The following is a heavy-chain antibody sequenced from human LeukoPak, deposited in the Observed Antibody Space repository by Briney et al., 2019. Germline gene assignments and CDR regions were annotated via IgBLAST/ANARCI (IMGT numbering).Heavy chain of an antibody. J-gene: IGHJ2*01. CDR2: ISGSGGST. D-gene: IGHD5-18*01. V-gene: IGHV3-23*01. CDR1: GFTFSSYA. Sequence: GGSLRLSCAASGFTFSSYAMSWVRQAPGKGLEWVSAISGSGGSTYYADSVKGRFTISRDSSKNTLYLQMNSLRAEDTAVYYCAKDTRIQLWSRYFDLWGRGTLVTVSS. CDR3: AKDTRIQLWSRYFDL.